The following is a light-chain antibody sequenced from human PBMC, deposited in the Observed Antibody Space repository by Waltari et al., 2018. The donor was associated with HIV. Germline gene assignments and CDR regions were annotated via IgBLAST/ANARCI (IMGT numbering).Light chain of an antibody. Sequence: SYELTQPPSVSVSPGQTARITCSGDALPKQYAYWYQQKPGQAPVLVIYKDNERPSGIAELFSGSSSGTTVTLTISGVQAEDDADYYCLSADTSVTWVFGGGTKLTVL. CDR2: KDN. CDR1: ALPKQY. V-gene: IGLV3-25*03. J-gene: IGLJ3*02. CDR3: LSADTSVTWV.